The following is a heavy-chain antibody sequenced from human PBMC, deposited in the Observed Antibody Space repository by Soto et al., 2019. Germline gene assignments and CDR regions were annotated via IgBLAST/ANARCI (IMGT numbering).Heavy chain of an antibody. V-gene: IGHV1-69*12. CDR3: ARSLYRSSWYHSGNSYYYYGMDV. CDR1: GGTFGIYA. D-gene: IGHD6-13*01. J-gene: IGHJ6*02. CDR2: IIAFSDIV. Sequence: QVQLVQSGAEVKKPGSSVKVSCKASGGTFGIYAITWVRQAPGQGLEWMGGIIAFSDIVNYTQKLQGRVTINADESTSTADLDLSSLRSDDTAVYYCARSLYRSSWYHSGNSYYYYGMDVWGQGTTVTVSS.